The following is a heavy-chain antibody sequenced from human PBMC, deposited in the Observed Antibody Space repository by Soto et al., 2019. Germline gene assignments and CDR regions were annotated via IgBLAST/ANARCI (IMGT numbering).Heavy chain of an antibody. D-gene: IGHD5-18*01. V-gene: IGHV1-69*02. CDR2: IIPILGIA. CDR1: GGTFGSYT. CDR3: ASEGQLWSFDY. J-gene: IGHJ4*02. Sequence: GASVKVSCKASGGTFGSYTISWVRQAPGQGLEWMGRIIPILGIANYAQKFQGRVTITADKSTSTAYMELSSLRSEDTAVYYCASEGQLWSFDYWGQGTLVTVSS.